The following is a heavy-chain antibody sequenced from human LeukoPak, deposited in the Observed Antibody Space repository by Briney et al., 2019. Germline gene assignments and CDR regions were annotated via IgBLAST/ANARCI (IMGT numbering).Heavy chain of an antibody. Sequence: SAKVSCKASGGTFSSYAISWVRQAPGQGLEWMGGIIPIFGTANYAQKFQGRVTITADESMSTAYMELSSLRAEDTAVYYCARDVVGYCSSNSCKRTLPYFDYWGQGTLVTVSS. J-gene: IGHJ4*02. V-gene: IGHV1-69*13. CDR1: GGTFSSYA. CDR3: ARDVVGYCSSNSCKRTLPYFDY. CDR2: IIPIFGTA. D-gene: IGHD2-2*03.